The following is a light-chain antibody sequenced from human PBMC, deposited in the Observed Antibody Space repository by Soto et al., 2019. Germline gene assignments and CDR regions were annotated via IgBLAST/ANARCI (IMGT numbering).Light chain of an antibody. CDR2: AAS. V-gene: IGKV1-39*01. CDR3: QAHFRAPLS. J-gene: IGKJ4*01. CDR1: QSVDKY. Sequence: TITLTCRASQSVDKYLKWYQQKPGKAPGLLIYAASTLQSGVPSRFSASGSGTDFTLTIRCLQPEDSATYFCQAHFRAPLSYGAGTKVDIK.